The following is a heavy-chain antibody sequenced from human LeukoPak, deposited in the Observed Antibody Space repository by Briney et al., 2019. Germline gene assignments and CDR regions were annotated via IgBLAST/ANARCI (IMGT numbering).Heavy chain of an antibody. J-gene: IGHJ5*02. Sequence: GGSLRLSCTASGFTFGDYAISWVRQAPGKGLEWVGFIRSKAYGGTTEYAASVKGRFTISRDDSKSIAYLQMNSLKTEDTAVYYCTGYCSSTSCYWFDPWGQGMLVTVSS. CDR2: IRSKAYGGTT. CDR1: GFTFGDYA. V-gene: IGHV3-49*04. CDR3: TGYCSSTSCYWFDP. D-gene: IGHD2-2*01.